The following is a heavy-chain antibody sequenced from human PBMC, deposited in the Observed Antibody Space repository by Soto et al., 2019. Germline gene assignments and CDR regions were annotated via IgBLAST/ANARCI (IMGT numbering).Heavy chain of an antibody. CDR2: IKSRTVGGTA. CDR3: TTGIYYDILTGYHNVAY. D-gene: IGHD3-9*01. Sequence: PGGSLRLSCVASGFNLSHPWMTWVRQAAGKGLEWVGRIKSRTVGGTADYAAPVKGRATISRDDSKNTVYLQMNSLKTEDTAVYYCTTGIYYDILTGYHNVAYGGQGALVTVS. CDR1: GFNLSHPW. J-gene: IGHJ4*02. V-gene: IGHV3-15*01.